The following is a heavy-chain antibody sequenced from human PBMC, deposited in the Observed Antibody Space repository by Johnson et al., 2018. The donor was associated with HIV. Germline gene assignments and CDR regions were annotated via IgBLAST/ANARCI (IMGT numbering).Heavy chain of an antibody. CDR3: ARARWYLGGGSCCAFDI. V-gene: IGHV3-30*03. D-gene: IGHD2-15*01. J-gene: IGHJ3*02. Sequence: VQLVESGGGVVQPGGYLRLSCAVSGFTFSSYGMHWVRRAPGKGLEWVGFISYDGSNKYFTDSVRGRFTISRDNSRNTLFLQMNSLRAEDTAVYYCARARWYLGGGSCCAFDIWGQGTMVTVSS. CDR2: ISYDGSNK. CDR1: GFTFSSYG.